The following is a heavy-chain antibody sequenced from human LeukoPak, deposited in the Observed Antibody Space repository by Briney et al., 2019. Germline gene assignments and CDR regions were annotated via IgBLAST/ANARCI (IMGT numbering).Heavy chain of an antibody. CDR2: ISGSGGST. V-gene: IGHV3-23*01. CDR1: GFTFSSYA. D-gene: IGHD1-14*01. J-gene: IGHJ4*02. CDR3: ARNLGGPRIQPGGDF. Sequence: GGSLRLSCAASGFTFSSYAMSWVRQAPGKGLEWVSAISGSGGSTYYADSVKGRFTISRDNSKNTLYLQMISLRAEDTAVYYCARNLGGPRIQPGGDFWGQGSLVIVSS.